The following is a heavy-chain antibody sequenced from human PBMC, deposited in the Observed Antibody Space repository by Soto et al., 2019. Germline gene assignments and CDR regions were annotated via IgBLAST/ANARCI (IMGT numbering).Heavy chain of an antibody. CDR2: IWYDGSKK. D-gene: IGHD6-25*01. CDR1: GFTFNSYG. J-gene: IGHJ6*03. Sequence: QVQLVESGGGVVQPGRSLRLSCAASGFTFNSYGIHWVRQAPGKGLEWVGIIWYDGSKKYYADSVKGRFTISRDNSKNTLYLQMNSLRNEDTAVYYCARDWSSGAGYYMDVWGKGTTVTVSS. CDR3: ARDWSSGAGYYMDV. V-gene: IGHV3-33*01.